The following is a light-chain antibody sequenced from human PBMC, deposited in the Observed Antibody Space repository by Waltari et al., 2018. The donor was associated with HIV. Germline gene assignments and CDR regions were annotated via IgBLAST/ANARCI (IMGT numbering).Light chain of an antibody. J-gene: IGLJ3*02. CDR2: YDS. V-gene: IGLV3-21*04. Sequence: SSVLTQPPSVSVAPGKTARITGGGNNIERKSGHWYQQKPGQAPALVIYYDSDRPSGIPERFSGSNSGDTATLTISRVGDGDEADYYCQVWDSSSDHVLFGGGTKLTVL. CDR3: QVWDSSSDHVL. CDR1: NIERKS.